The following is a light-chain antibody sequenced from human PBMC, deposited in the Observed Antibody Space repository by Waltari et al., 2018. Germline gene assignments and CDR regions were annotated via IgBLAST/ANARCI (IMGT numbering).Light chain of an antibody. V-gene: IGKV4-1*01. CDR1: QSVLYSSNNKNY. CDR2: WAS. CDR3: QQYFSTPPVT. J-gene: IGKJ4*01. Sequence: DIVMTQSPDSLAVSLGERATINCKSSQSVLYSSNNKNYLAWYQQKSGQPPKLLIYWASTRESGVPDRFSGSGSGTDFTLTISSLQAEDVAVYYFQQYFSTPPVTFGGGTKVEIK.